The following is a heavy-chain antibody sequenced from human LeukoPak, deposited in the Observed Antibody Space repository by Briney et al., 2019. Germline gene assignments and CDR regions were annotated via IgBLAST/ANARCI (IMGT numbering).Heavy chain of an antibody. CDR3: ARVFARSGEISGSYFYY. Sequence: GSSVKVSCKASGGTFSSYAINWVRQAPRQGPEWMGGIIPIFGRANYAQKFQGRVTMTTDESTSTAYMELSSLRSEDTAVYYCARVFARSGEISGSYFYYWGQGTLVTVSS. J-gene: IGHJ4*02. V-gene: IGHV1-69*05. CDR1: GGTFSSYA. D-gene: IGHD1-26*01. CDR2: IIPIFGRA.